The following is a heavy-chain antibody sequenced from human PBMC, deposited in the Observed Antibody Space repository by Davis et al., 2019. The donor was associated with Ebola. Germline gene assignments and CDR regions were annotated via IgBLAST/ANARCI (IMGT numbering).Heavy chain of an antibody. D-gene: IGHD2-15*01. V-gene: IGHV2-70*04. J-gene: IGHJ4*02. CDR2: IDWDDDK. CDR1: GFSLSTSGMR. CDR3: ARIYCSGGSCYLDY. Sequence: SGPTLVKPTQTLTLTCTFSGFSLSTSGMRVSWIRQPPGKALEWLARIDWDDDKFYSTSLKTRLTISKDTSKNQVVLTMTNMDPVDTATYYCARIYCSGGSCYLDYWGQGTLVTVPS.